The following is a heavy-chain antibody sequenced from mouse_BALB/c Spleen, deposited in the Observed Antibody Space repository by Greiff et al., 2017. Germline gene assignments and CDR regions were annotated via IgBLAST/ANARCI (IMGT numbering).Heavy chain of an antibody. J-gene: IGHJ4*01. CDR3: ARYYRYDGYYAMDY. V-gene: IGHV3-8*02. D-gene: IGHD2-14*01. CDR1: GDSITSGY. CDR2: ISYSGST. Sequence: DVKLQESGPSLVKPSQTLSLTCSVTGDSITSGYWNWIRKFPGNKLEYMGYISYSGSTYYNPSLKSRISITRDTSKNQYYLQLNSVTTEDTATYYCARYYRYDGYYAMDYWGQGTSVTVSS.